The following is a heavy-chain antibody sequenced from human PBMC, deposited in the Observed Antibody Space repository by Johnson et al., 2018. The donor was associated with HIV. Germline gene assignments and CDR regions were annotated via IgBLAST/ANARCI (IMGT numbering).Heavy chain of an antibody. CDR2: IGTAGDT. CDR1: GFTFSSYG. V-gene: IGHV3-13*01. J-gene: IGHJ3*02. D-gene: IGHD2-21*01. Sequence: VQLVESGGGLVQPGGSLRLSCAASGFTFSSYGMHWVRQAPGKGLEWVSAIGTAGDTYYADSVKGRFTISRDNAKNSLYLQMNSLRTEDTALYYCARTGRLFDAFDIWGQGTMVTVSS. CDR3: ARTGRLFDAFDI.